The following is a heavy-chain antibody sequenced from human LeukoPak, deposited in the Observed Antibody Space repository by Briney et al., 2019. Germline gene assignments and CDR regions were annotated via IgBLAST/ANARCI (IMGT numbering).Heavy chain of an antibody. CDR3: ANSQRRFLEELYYYYYMDV. CDR1: GGTFSSYT. Sequence: SVKVSCKASGGTFSSYTISWVRQAPGQGLERMGRIIPILGIANYAQKFQGRVTITADKSTSTAYMELSSLRSEDAAVYYCANSQRRFLEELYYYYYMDVWGKGTTVTVSS. D-gene: IGHD3-3*01. CDR2: IIPILGIA. V-gene: IGHV1-69*02. J-gene: IGHJ6*03.